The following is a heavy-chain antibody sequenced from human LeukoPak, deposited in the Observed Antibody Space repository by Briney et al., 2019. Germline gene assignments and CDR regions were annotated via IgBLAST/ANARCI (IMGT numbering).Heavy chain of an antibody. V-gene: IGHV4-59*01. CDR2: IYYSGST. CDR1: GGSIRSYY. Sequence: SETLSLTCTVSGGSIRSYYWSWIRQPPGKGLEWIGYIYYSGSTNYNPSLKSRVTISVDTSKNQFSLKLSSVTAADTAVYYCARVFPSSGWFDPWGQGTLVTVSS. D-gene: IGHD2-2*01. J-gene: IGHJ5*02. CDR3: ARVFPSSGWFDP.